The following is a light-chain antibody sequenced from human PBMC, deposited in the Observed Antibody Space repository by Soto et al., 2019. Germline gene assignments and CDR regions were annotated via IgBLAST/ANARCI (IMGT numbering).Light chain of an antibody. V-gene: IGKV1-39*01. J-gene: IGKJ1*01. CDR2: AAS. CDR3: QQSYNTPRT. CDR1: QSISFY. Sequence: DIQMTQSPSSLSASVGDRVTITGRASQSISFYLNWYQQKSGKAPKLLIYAASSLQSGVPSRFSGGGSGTDFTLTISSLQPEDFASYYCQQSYNTPRTFGQGTKVEIK.